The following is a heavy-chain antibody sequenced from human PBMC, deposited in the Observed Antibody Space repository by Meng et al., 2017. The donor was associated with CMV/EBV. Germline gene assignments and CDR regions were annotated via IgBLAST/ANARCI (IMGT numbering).Heavy chain of an antibody. CDR2: IYPDDSDT. V-gene: IGHV5-51*01. Sequence: ASVKVSCKGSGYSFTSYWIGWVRQMPGKGLEWMGIIYPDDSDTRYSPSFQGQVTISADKSISTAYLQWSSLKASDTAMYYCARYYCSSCHFDYWGQGTLVTVSS. CDR1: GYSFTSYW. CDR3: ARYYCSSCHFDY. J-gene: IGHJ4*02. D-gene: IGHD2-2*01.